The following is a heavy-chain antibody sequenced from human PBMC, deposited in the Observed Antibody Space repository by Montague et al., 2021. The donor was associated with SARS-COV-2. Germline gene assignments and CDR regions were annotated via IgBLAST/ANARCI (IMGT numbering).Heavy chain of an antibody. V-gene: IGHV2-70*11. CDR1: GSSLSTSGMC. D-gene: IGHD3-9*01. CDR3: ARRTYDILTGYDYGMDV. Sequence: PALVKPTQTLTLTCTFSGSSLSTSGMCVSWIRQPPGKALEWLARIDWGDDKYYSTSLKTRLTISKDTSKNQVVLTMTNMDPADTATYYCARRTYDILTGYDYGMDVWGQGTTVTVSS. J-gene: IGHJ6*02. CDR2: IDWGDDK.